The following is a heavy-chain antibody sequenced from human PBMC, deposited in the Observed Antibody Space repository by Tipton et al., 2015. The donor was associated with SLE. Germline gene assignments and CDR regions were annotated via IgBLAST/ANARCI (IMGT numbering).Heavy chain of an antibody. CDR2: IYYSGST. CDR3: ARDVEGSVWYVDL. J-gene: IGHJ2*01. Sequence: TLSLTCTVSGGSISSYYWSWIRQPPGKGLEWIGYIYYSGSTYYNPSLKSRVTISVDTSKNQFSLKLSSVTAADTAVYYCARDVEGSVWYVDLWGRGTLVTVSS. CDR1: GGSISSYY. V-gene: IGHV4-59*12.